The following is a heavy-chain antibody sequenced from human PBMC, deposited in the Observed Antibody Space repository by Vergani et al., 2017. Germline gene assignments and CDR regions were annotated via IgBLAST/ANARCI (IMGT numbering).Heavy chain of an antibody. CDR1: GYTFTSYD. J-gene: IGHJ5*02. Sequence: QVQLVQSGAEVKKPGASVTVSCKASGYTFTSYDINWVRQATGQGLEWMGWMNPNSGNTGYAQKFQGRVTMTRNTSISTAYMELSSLRSEDTAVYYCARVVVLSPTGGFDPWGQGTLVTVSS. CDR2: MNPNSGNT. CDR3: ARVVVLSPTGGFDP. D-gene: IGHD2-15*01. V-gene: IGHV1-8*01.